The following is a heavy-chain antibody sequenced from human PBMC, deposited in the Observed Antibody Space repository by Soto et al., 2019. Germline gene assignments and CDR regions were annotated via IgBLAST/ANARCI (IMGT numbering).Heavy chain of an antibody. CDR2: ISSSGSTT. D-gene: IGHD5-12*01. CDR3: AKGGYSGYDFSDY. V-gene: IGHV3-48*03. J-gene: IGHJ4*02. CDR1: GFTFSSYE. Sequence: EVQLVESGGGLVQPGGSLRLSCAASGFTFSSYEMNWVRQAPGKGLEWVSYISSSGSTTYYADSVKGRFTISRDNSKNTLYLQMNSLRAEDTAVYYCAKGGYSGYDFSDYWGQGTLVTVSS.